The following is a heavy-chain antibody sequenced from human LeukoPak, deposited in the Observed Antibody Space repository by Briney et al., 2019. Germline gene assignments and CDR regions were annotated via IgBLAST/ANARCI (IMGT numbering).Heavy chain of an antibody. V-gene: IGHV1-69*06. D-gene: IGHD1-26*01. Sequence: ASVKVSCKASGGTFSSHVFSWVQQAPGQGLEWMGGIIPIFRTANYAQKFQGRPTITADKSTSTAYMELSSLRSDDTAVYYCARDPYSGGYGSYYYYYMDVWGKGTTVTISS. J-gene: IGHJ6*03. CDR1: GGTFSSHV. CDR2: IIPIFRTA. CDR3: ARDPYSGGYGSYYYYYMDV.